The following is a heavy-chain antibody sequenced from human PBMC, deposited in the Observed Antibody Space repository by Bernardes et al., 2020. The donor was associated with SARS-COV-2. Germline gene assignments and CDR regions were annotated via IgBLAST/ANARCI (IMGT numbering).Heavy chain of an antibody. CDR1: GFTFSSSG. Sequence: GGSLRLSCAASGFTFSSSGMHWVRQAPGKGLEWVAVISYDGSNKYYADSVKGRFTISRDNSKNTLYLQMNSLRAEDTAVYYCARANRGNYYYGMDVWGQGTTVTVSS. CDR2: ISYDGSNK. J-gene: IGHJ6*02. D-gene: IGHD3-10*01. V-gene: IGHV3-30*03. CDR3: ARANRGNYYYGMDV.